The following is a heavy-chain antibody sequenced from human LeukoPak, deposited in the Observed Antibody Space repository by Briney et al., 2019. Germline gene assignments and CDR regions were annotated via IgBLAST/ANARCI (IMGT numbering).Heavy chain of an antibody. J-gene: IGHJ5*02. V-gene: IGHV3-21*04. D-gene: IGHD1-26*01. CDR3: AKDCGLYYSGSPGGFDP. CDR2: ISSSSSYI. CDR1: GFTFSSYS. Sequence: AGGSLRLSCAASGFTFSSYSMNWVRQAPGKGLEWVSSISSSSSYIYYADSVKGRFTISRDNAKNTLYLQMNSLRAEDTAVYYCAKDCGLYYSGSPGGFDPWGQGTLVTVSS.